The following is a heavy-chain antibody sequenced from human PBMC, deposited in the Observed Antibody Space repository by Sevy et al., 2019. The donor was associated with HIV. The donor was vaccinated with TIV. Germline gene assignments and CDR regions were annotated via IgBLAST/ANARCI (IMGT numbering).Heavy chain of an antibody. CDR3: AGKNAWGRGYS. Sequence: SETLSLTCTVSSGSITSLYWNWIRQPPGKGLEWIANICYNGHINYNPSLKSRVTLSLDTSKNQFSLRLSSVTAADTAMYYCAGKNAWGRGYSWGQGTLVTVSS. V-gene: IGHV4-59*08. CDR1: SGSITSLY. D-gene: IGHD1-26*01. J-gene: IGHJ5*01. CDR2: ICYNGHI.